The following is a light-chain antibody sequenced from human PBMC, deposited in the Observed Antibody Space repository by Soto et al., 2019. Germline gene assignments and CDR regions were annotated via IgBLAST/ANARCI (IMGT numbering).Light chain of an antibody. CDR2: KIS. V-gene: IGKV2-24*01. J-gene: IGKJ4*01. CDR3: MQAAQFPHT. Sequence: DIVMTQTPLSSPVTLGQPASISCRSSQSLVHSNGNTYLSWLQQRPGQPPRVLIYKISDRFSGVPARVSGSGAGTDFTLKISRVEAEDVGVYYCMQAAQFPHTFGGGTKVEIK. CDR1: QSLVHSNGNTY.